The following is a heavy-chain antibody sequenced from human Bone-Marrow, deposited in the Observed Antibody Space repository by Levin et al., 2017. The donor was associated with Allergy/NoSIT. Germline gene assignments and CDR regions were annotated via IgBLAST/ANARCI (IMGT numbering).Heavy chain of an antibody. CDR3: AGGNWGPDYFDY. V-gene: IGHV3-53*01. CDR2: IYSGGST. J-gene: IGHJ4*02. Sequence: GESLKISCAASGFTVSSNYMSWVRQAPGKGLEWVSVIYSGGSTYYADSVKGRFTISRDNSKNTLYLQMNSLRAEDTDVYYCAGGNWGPDYFDYWGQGTLVTVSS. D-gene: IGHD7-27*01. CDR1: GFTVSSNY.